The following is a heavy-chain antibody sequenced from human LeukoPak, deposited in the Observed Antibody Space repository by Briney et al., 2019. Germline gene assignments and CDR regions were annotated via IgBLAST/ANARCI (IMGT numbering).Heavy chain of an antibody. Sequence: PSETLSLTCTVSGGSIDSDYWSWIRQPPGKGLEWIGYIRYIGSTNYNPSLKSRVTISVDTSKNQFSLKLSSVTAADTAVYYCARGGEDIVVVPAAMIWFDPWGQGTLVTVSS. J-gene: IGHJ5*02. CDR2: IRYIGST. CDR1: GGSIDSDY. CDR3: ARGGEDIVVVPAAMIWFDP. V-gene: IGHV4-59*01. D-gene: IGHD2-2*01.